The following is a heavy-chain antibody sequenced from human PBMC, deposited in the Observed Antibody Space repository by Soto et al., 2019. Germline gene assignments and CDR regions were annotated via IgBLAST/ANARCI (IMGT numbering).Heavy chain of an antibody. J-gene: IGHJ5*02. Sequence: QVQLVQSGGEVRQPGASVKVSCKASGYTFSSYGISWVRQAPGQGLEWMGWISADNGNTKYAQNLQGRVTLTTDTSTTSAYMELGSLRYDDTAVYFCARGADFWSGYRWCDPWGKGTLVTVSS. V-gene: IGHV1-18*01. CDR3: ARGADFWSGYRWCDP. D-gene: IGHD3-3*01. CDR2: ISADNGNT. CDR1: GYTFSSYG.